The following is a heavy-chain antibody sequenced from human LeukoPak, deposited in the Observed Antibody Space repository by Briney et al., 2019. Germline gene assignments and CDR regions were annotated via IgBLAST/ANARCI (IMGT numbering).Heavy chain of an antibody. CDR1: GFSFSNAW. V-gene: IGHV3-15*01. Sequence: GGSLRLSCAASGFSFSNAWMSWVRQAPGKGLEWVGQIKSKTDGGTTDYAAPVKGRFTISRDVSKNTLYLQMNSLKTEDTAVYYCTTLGSGYSSFWGQGTLVTVSS. D-gene: IGHD5-12*01. J-gene: IGHJ4*02. CDR3: TTLGSGYSSF. CDR2: IKSKTDGGTT.